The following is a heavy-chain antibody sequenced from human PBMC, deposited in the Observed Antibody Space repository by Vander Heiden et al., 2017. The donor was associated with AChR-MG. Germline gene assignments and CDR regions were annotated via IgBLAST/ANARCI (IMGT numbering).Heavy chain of an antibody. CDR1: GFTFRSYA. CDR3: ARGADIAAVGDAFDI. D-gene: IGHD6-13*01. J-gene: IGHJ3*02. Sequence: QVQLVESGGGVVQPGRALRLSCAASGFTFRSYAMHWVRQAPGKGLEWVAVISYAGKTQYFADSVKGRFAISRDNSKNTLDLQMNSLRVEDTAVYYCARGADIAAVGDAFDIWGQGTMVTVSS. V-gene: IGHV3-30*09. CDR2: ISYAGKTQ.